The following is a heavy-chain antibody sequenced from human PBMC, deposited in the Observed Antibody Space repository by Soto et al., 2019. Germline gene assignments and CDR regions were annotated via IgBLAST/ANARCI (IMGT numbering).Heavy chain of an antibody. CDR3: AREEGGSSTSYASFDY. Sequence: ASVKVSCKASGGTFSSYAISWVRQAPGQGLEWMGGIIPIFGTANYAQKFQGRVTITADESTSTAYMELSSLRSEDTAVYYCAREEGGSSTSYASFDYWGQGTLVTVSS. CDR2: IIPIFGTA. D-gene: IGHD2-2*01. CDR1: GGTFSSYA. V-gene: IGHV1-69*13. J-gene: IGHJ4*02.